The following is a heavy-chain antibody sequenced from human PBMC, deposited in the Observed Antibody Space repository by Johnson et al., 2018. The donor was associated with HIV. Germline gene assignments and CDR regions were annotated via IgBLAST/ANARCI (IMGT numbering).Heavy chain of an antibody. CDR2: VRSKAYGGP. V-gene: IGHV3-49*03. CDR1: GFTFGDYG. CDR3: SSRPYFYDSSGNAFHI. J-gene: IGHJ3*02. Sequence: EVQLVESGGGLVQPGRSLRVSCTASGFTFGDYGVNWFRQAPGKGLAWVGLVRSKAYGGPDYAASVKGRFTASRDDSKNIAYLHMNNLKSEDTAVYYCSSRPYFYDSSGNAFHIWGQGTRVTVSS. D-gene: IGHD3-22*01.